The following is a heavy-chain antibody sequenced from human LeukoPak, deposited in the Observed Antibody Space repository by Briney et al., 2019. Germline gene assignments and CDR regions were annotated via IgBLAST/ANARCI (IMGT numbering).Heavy chain of an antibody. CDR2: ISGDGGST. J-gene: IGHJ5*02. CDR3: AKGVLRYFDWLTGTPPDSFDP. Sequence: GGSLRLSCAASGFTFDDYAMHWVRQAPGKGLEWVSLISGDGGSTYYADSVKGRFTISRDNSKNSLYLQMNSLRTEDTALYYCAKGVLRYFDWLTGTPPDSFDPWGQGTLVTVPS. D-gene: IGHD3-9*01. CDR1: GFTFDDYA. V-gene: IGHV3-43*02.